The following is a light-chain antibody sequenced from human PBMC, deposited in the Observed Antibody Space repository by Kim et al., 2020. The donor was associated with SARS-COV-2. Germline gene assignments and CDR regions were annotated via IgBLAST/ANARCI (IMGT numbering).Light chain of an antibody. V-gene: IGKV1-39*01. CDR3: QQRSSSPT. CDR2: ATS. J-gene: IGKJ2*01. Sequence: DIQMTQSPSSLSASVGDRVTITCRASQTISTYLNWYHQKPGRAPKLLIYATSNLQSGVPSRFSGSRSGTDFTLTISSLQPEDFATYFGQQRSSSPTFGQGTKLEI. CDR1: QTISTY.